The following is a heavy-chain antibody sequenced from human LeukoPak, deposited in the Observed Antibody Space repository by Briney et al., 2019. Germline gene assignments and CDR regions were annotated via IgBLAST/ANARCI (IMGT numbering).Heavy chain of an antibody. CDR3: ASDPPWASDAFDI. J-gene: IGHJ3*02. CDR1: GFTFSNYW. CDR2: IKQDGTKE. Sequence: GGSLRLSCAASGFTFSNYWMAWVRQAPGKGLEWVANIKQDGTKEYYVDSVKGRFTISRDNAENSLYLQMNSLRAEDTAVYYCASDPPWASDAFDIWGQGTMATVSS. V-gene: IGHV3-7*01. D-gene: IGHD7-27*01.